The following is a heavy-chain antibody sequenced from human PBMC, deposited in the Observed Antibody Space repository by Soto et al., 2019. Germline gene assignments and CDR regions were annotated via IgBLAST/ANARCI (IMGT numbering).Heavy chain of an antibody. D-gene: IGHD4-4*01. CDR1: GGSISNFY. J-gene: IGHJ4*02. V-gene: IGHV4-59*05. CDR3: ARHSGDTTVTTRWVDY. Sequence: SLTLSLTWTVSGGSISNFYWSWIRQPPGKGLEWIGSIYYTGSTYYNPSLKSRVTISVDTSKNQFSLKLSSVTAADTAVYYCARHSGDTTVTTRWVDYWGQGTLVTVSS. CDR2: IYYTGST.